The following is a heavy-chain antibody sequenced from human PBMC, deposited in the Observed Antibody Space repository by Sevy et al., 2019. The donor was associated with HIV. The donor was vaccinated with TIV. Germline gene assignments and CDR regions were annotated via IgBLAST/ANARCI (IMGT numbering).Heavy chain of an antibody. J-gene: IGHJ4*02. Sequence: GGSLRLSCAASGFTFSDYGMHWVRQAPGKGLEWVTFISYDGSKKYYEDSVKGRVTMSRDNSKNTLYLQMNSLRSEETALHYCAKDRGYGDYEEDFDYWGQGTQVTVSS. V-gene: IGHV3-30*18. CDR1: GFTFSDYG. CDR3: AKDRGYGDYEEDFDY. D-gene: IGHD4-17*01. CDR2: ISYDGSKK.